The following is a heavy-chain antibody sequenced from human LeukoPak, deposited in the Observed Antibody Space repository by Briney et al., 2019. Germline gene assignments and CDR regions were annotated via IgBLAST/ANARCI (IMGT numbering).Heavy chain of an antibody. CDR3: AREDSGSYYNYYYFYMDV. D-gene: IGHD3-10*01. Sequence: KPSETLSLTCTVSGGSISSSSYYWGWIRQPPGKGLEWIGSIYYSGSTYYNPSLKSRVTISVDTSKTQFSLRLSSVTAADTAVYYCAREDSGSYYNYYYFYMDVWGKGTTVTISS. V-gene: IGHV4-39*07. J-gene: IGHJ6*03. CDR2: IYYSGST. CDR1: GGSISSSSYY.